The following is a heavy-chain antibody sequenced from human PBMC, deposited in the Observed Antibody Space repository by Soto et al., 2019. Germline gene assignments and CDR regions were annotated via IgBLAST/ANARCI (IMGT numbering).Heavy chain of an antibody. J-gene: IGHJ6*02. Sequence: ASVKVSCKASGGTFSSYAISWVRQAPGQGLEWMGGIIPIFGTANYAQKFQGRVTITADESTSTAYMELSSLRSEDTAVYYCARDPASLRRDYYGMDVWGQGTTVTVSS. CDR1: GGTFSSYA. CDR2: IIPIFGTA. CDR3: ARDPASLRRDYYGMDV. D-gene: IGHD3-16*01. V-gene: IGHV1-69*13.